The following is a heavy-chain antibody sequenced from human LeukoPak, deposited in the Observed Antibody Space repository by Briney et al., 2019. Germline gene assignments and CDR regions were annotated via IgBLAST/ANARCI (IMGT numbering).Heavy chain of an antibody. CDR3: ARGLSAAPPGRY. CDR1: GGSFSGYY. D-gene: IGHD6-13*01. J-gene: IGHJ4*02. CDR2: IDHSGST. Sequence: SETLSLTCAVYGGSFSGYYWSWIRRPPGKGLEWIGEIDHSGSTNYNPSLKSRVTISVDTSKNQFSLKLSSVTAADTAVYYCARGLSAAPPGRYWGQGTLVTVSS. V-gene: IGHV4-34*01.